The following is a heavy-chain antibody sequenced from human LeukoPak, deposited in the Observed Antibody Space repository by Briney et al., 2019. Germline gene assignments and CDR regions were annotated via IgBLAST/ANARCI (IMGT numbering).Heavy chain of an antibody. CDR1: GFTFSSYA. V-gene: IGHV3-30-3*01. D-gene: IGHD6-19*01. J-gene: IGHJ4*02. CDR3: ARERGIAVAPFDY. CDR2: ISYDGSNK. Sequence: GGSLRLSCAASGFTFSSYAMHWVRQAPGKGLEWVAVISYDGSNKYYADSVKGRFTISRDNSKNTLYLQMNSLRAEDTAVYYCARERGIAVAPFDYWGQGTLVTVSS.